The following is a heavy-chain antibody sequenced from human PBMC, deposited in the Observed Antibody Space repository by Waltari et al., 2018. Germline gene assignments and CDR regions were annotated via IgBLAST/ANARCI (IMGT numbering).Heavy chain of an antibody. Sequence: QLQLQESGPGLVKPSETLSLTCTVSGGSISSSRYYWGWIRQSPGKGLEWIGSIYYSGCPYYNPTRKRRVTISVDTSKNQFSLKLSSVTAADTAVYYCARHWKRNGYRFDPWGQGTLVTVSS. V-gene: IGHV4-39*01. CDR1: GGSISSSRYY. CDR2: IYYSGCP. J-gene: IGHJ5*02. D-gene: IGHD5-12*01. CDR3: ARHWKRNGYRFDP.